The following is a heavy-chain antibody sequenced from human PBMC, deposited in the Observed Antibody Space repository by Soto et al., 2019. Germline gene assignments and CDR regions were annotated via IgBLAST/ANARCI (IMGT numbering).Heavy chain of an antibody. D-gene: IGHD3-9*01. CDR3: AKDSRSSLDWLLDYFDY. V-gene: IGHV3-23*01. CDR2: ISGSGGST. J-gene: IGHJ4*02. Sequence: GGSLRLSCAASGFTFSSYAMSWVRQAPGKGLEWVSAISGSGGSTYYADSVKGRFTISRDNSKNTLYLQMNSLRAEDTAVYYCAKDSRSSLDWLLDYFDYWGQGTLVTVSS. CDR1: GFTFSSYA.